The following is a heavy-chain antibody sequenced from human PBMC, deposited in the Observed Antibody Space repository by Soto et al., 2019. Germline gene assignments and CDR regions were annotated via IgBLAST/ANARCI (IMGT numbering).Heavy chain of an antibody. CDR2: IKSKTDGGTT. Sequence: EVQLVESGGGLVKPGGSLRLSCAASGFTFSNAWMSWVRQAPGKGLEWVGRIKSKTDGGTTDYAAPVKGRFTISGDDSKNTAYLQMNSLKTEDTAVYYCTTSYYYDSRGYLEYYVYGMDVWGQGTTVIVSS. D-gene: IGHD3-22*01. J-gene: IGHJ6*02. CDR1: GFTFSNAW. V-gene: IGHV3-15*01. CDR3: TTSYYYDSRGYLEYYVYGMDV.